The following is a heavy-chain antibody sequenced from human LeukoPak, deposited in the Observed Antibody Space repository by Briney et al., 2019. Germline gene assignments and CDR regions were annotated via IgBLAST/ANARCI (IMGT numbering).Heavy chain of an antibody. CDR2: IYTSGST. V-gene: IGHV4-61*02. Sequence: NPSRTLSLTCTVSGGSISSGSYYWSWIRQPAGKGLEWIGRIYTSGSTNYNPSLKSRVTISVDTSKNQFSLKLSSVTAADTAVYYCASNRSPRSKLDAFDIWGQGTMVTVSS. J-gene: IGHJ3*02. D-gene: IGHD2/OR15-2a*01. CDR1: GGSISSGSYY. CDR3: ASNRSPRSKLDAFDI.